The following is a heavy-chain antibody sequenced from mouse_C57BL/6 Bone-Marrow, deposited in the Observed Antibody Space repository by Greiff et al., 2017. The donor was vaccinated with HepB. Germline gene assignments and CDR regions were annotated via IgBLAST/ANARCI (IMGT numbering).Heavy chain of an antibody. CDR1: GYSFTDYN. Sequence: EVKLVESGPELVKPGASVKISCKASGYSFTDYNMNWVKQSNGKSLEWIGVINPNYGTTSYNQKFKGKATLPVDKSSSTAYMQLNSLTSEDSAVYYCARLDLLYAMDYWGQGTSVTVSS. J-gene: IGHJ4*01. CDR3: ARLDLLYAMDY. D-gene: IGHD2-10*01. V-gene: IGHV1-39*01. CDR2: INPNYGTT.